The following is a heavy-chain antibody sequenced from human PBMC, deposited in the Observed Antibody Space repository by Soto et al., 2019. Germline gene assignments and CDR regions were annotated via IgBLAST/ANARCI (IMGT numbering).Heavy chain of an antibody. Sequence: EVQLVESGGGLVQPGRSLRLSCAASGFTFSTYAMNWVRQAPGKGLEWLSYISGSSNTIYYADSVKGRFTISRDNAKKSVYLQMNSLTDEDTAMYYCAGEGYYSYYYGMDVWGQGTTVIVSS. V-gene: IGHV3-48*02. CDR1: GFTFSTYA. CDR2: ISGSSNTI. CDR3: AGEGYYSYYYGMDV. J-gene: IGHJ6*02. D-gene: IGHD3-22*01.